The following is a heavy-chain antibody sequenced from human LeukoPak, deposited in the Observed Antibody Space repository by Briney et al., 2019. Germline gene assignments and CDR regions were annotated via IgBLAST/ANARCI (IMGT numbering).Heavy chain of an antibody. V-gene: IGHV3-33*03. J-gene: IGHJ4*02. CDR1: GFTFSTYG. CDR2: IWCDASEK. D-gene: IGHD1-26*01. Sequence: GRSLRNSSAAPGFTFSTYGMHRIRKAPGRGLDRVPIIWCDASEKYYGASVKGRFTISRDNSNNTVSLQMNSLRAEDTAVYYCARRGSGTYNFDSWGQGTLVTVSS. CDR3: ARRGSGTYNFDS.